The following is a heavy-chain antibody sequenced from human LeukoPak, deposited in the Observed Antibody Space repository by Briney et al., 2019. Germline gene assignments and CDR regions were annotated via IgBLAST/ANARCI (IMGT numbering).Heavy chain of an antibody. J-gene: IGHJ4*02. CDR3: ASGSAFDY. D-gene: IGHD5-12*01. Sequence: ASVEVSCKASGGTFSSYAISWVRQAPGQGLEWMGRINPNSGGTNYAQKFQGRVTMTRDTSISTAYMELSRLRSDDTAVYYCASGSAFDYWGQGTLVTVSS. CDR2: INPNSGGT. CDR1: GGTFSSYA. V-gene: IGHV1-2*06.